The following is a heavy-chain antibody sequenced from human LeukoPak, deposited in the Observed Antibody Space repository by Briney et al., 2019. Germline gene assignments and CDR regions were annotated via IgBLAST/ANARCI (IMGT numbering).Heavy chain of an antibody. Sequence: ASVKVSCKASGYTFTGHYMHWVRQAPGQGLEWMGWINPNSGGTNYAQKFQGRLTVTRDTSISTAYMELSSLRSDDTAVYYCARGYYGSGSEDYWGQGTLVTVSS. CDR1: GYTFTGHY. CDR2: INPNSGGT. V-gene: IGHV1-2*02. CDR3: ARGYYGSGSEDY. D-gene: IGHD3-10*01. J-gene: IGHJ4*02.